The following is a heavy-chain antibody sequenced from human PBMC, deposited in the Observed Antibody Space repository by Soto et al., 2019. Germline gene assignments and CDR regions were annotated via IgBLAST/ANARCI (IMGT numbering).Heavy chain of an antibody. CDR3: ARGRGGSYQRYYYYGMDV. CDR2: INHSGST. CDR1: GGSFSGYY. Sequence: SETLSLTCAVYGGSFSGYYWSWIRQPPGKGLEWIGEINHSGSTNYNPSLKSRVTISVDTSKNQFSLKLSSVTAADTAVYYCARGRGGSYQRYYYYGMDVWGQGTTVTVSS. V-gene: IGHV4-34*01. D-gene: IGHD1-26*01. J-gene: IGHJ6*02.